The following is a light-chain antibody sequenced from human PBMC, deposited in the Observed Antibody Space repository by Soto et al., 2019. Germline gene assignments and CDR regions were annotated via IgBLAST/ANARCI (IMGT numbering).Light chain of an antibody. J-gene: IGLJ2*01. V-gene: IGLV1-40*01. CDR2: GNT. CDR1: SSNIGAGYD. CDR3: QSYDISLRLV. Sequence: QSVLTQPPSVSGVPGQRVTMSCTGSSSNIGAGYDVHWYQQLPGTAPKLLIYGNTNRPSGVPDRFSGSKSGTSASLAITGLQAEDEADYYCQSYDISLRLVFGGGTQLTVL.